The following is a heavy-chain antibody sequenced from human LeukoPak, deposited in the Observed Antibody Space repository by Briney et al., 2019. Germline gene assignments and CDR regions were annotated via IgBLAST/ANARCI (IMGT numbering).Heavy chain of an antibody. CDR1: GYTFTSYD. CDR2: MNPNSGNT. Sequence: ASVTVSCKASGYTFTSYDINWVRQATGQGLEWMGWMNPNSGNTGYAQKFQGRVTITRNTSISTAYMELSSLRSEDTAVYYCARGRWLVVPAARIEPNWFDPWGQGTLVTVSS. CDR3: ARGRWLVVPAARIEPNWFDP. V-gene: IGHV1-8*03. D-gene: IGHD2-2*01. J-gene: IGHJ5*02.